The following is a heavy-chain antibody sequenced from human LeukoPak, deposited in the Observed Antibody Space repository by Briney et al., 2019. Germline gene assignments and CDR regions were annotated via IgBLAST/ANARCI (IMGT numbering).Heavy chain of an antibody. V-gene: IGHV3-11*06. Sequence: GASLRLSCAASGFTFNDFYMSWIRQAPGKGLEWVSFISSSGGHTNYADSVKGRFTISRDNAKNSLYLQMNSLRAEDTAVYYCARNPGPGTLDNWGQGTLVTVSS. CDR2: ISSSGGHT. J-gene: IGHJ4*02. CDR3: ARNPGPGTLDN. D-gene: IGHD6-13*01. CDR1: GFTFNDFY.